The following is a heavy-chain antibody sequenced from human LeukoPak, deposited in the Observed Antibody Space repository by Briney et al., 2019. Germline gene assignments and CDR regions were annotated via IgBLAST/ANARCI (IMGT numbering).Heavy chain of an antibody. J-gene: IGHJ4*02. CDR2: INHSGST. CDR1: GGSFSGYY. CDR3: ARGLLNPYDY. Sequence: SETLSLTCAVYGGSFSGYYWSWIRQPPGKGLEWIGEINHSGSTNYNPSLKRRVTISVDTSKNQFSLKLSSVTAADTAVYYCARGLLNPYDYWGQGTLVTVSS. V-gene: IGHV4-34*01. D-gene: IGHD1-14*01.